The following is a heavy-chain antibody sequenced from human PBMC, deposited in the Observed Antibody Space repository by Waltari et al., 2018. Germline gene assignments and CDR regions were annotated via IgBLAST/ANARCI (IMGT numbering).Heavy chain of an antibody. Sequence: QVQLQQWGAGLLKPPETLSPTCAVYGGSFRDYSWSWVRQPPGKGLEWIGEINPSGVTNYNPSLKSRVTISVDTSKNQFSLRLSSVTAADTAVYYCVRAFMVTTFSALRYHDYYGMDVWGQGTAVTVSS. CDR2: INPSGVT. J-gene: IGHJ6*02. D-gene: IGHD4-17*01. CDR1: GGSFRDYS. V-gene: IGHV4-34*01. CDR3: VRAFMVTTFSALRYHDYYGMDV.